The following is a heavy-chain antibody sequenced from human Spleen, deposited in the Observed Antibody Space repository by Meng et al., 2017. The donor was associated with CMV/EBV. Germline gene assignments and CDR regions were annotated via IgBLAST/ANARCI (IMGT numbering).Heavy chain of an antibody. Sequence: GSLRLSCAVSGASITSSMWWTWVRQPPGKGLEWMGFIFYDGTTNYNPSLKSRLTISVDTSNNQFSLILTSVTTADTAVYCCARSALLRLGTAHFDYWGQGTAVTVSS. CDR3: ARSALLRLGTAHFDY. V-gene: IGHV4-4*01. CDR2: IFYDGTT. D-gene: IGHD3-16*01. CDR1: GASITSSMW. J-gene: IGHJ4*02.